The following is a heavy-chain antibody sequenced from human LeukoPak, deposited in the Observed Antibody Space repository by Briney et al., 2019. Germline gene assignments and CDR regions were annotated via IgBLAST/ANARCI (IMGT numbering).Heavy chain of an antibody. CDR2: ISSSGGIT. J-gene: IGHJ5*02. Sequence: GGSLRLSCAASGFTFRNYAMSWVRQAPGKGLEWVSAISSSGGITYYAYSVKGRFTISRDNSNNALYLQMNSLRGDDTAVYYCAKRTDVLTGYYNAWGLGTLVTVSS. V-gene: IGHV3-23*01. CDR3: AKRTDVLTGYYNA. D-gene: IGHD3-9*01. CDR1: GFTFRNYA.